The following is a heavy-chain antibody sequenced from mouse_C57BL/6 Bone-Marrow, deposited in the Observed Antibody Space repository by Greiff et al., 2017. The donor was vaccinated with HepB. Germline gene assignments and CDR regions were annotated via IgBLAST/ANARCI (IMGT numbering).Heavy chain of an antibody. CDR1: GFTFSSYT. V-gene: IGHV5-9*01. CDR3: APFITTVVAKGYYAMDY. CDR2: ISGGGGNT. Sequence: DVHLVESGGGLVKPGRSLKLSCAASGFTFSSYTMSWVRQTPEKRLEWVATISGGGGNTYYPDSVKGRFTISRDNAKNTLYLQMSSLRSEDTALYYCAPFITTVVAKGYYAMDYWGQGTSVTVSS. J-gene: IGHJ4*01. D-gene: IGHD1-1*01.